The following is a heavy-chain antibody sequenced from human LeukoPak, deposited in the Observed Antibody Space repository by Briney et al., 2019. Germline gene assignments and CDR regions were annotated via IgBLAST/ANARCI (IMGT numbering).Heavy chain of an antibody. CDR2: IYPAESDT. CDR1: GYDFATYW. CDR3: ARTLQSYGHNYFDP. V-gene: IGHV5-51*01. J-gene: IGHJ5*02. Sequence: GESLKISCKGSGYDFATYWIGWVRQMPGKSLEWVGIIYPAESDTRYSPSFQGHVTISADYSISTAYLQWSSLKASDTAIYYCARTLQSYGHNYFDPWGQGTLVTVSS. D-gene: IGHD3-16*01.